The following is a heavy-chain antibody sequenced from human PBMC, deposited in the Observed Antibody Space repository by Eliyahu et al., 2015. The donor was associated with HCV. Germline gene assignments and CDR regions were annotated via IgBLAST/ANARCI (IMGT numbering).Heavy chain of an antibody. Sequence: QVQLEQSGAEVKXPGDSXKVSCKASXYTCTNYYIHWVRQAPGQGLEWMGLVNPRLHXPIYAQKXQDRLTITSDTSTSTVYMELTSLRSDDTAVYFCAKLGRGYWGQGTLVTVSS. CDR1: XYTCTNYY. D-gene: IGHD7-27*01. V-gene: IGHV1-46*03. J-gene: IGHJ4*02. CDR3: AKLGRGY. CDR2: VNPRLHXP.